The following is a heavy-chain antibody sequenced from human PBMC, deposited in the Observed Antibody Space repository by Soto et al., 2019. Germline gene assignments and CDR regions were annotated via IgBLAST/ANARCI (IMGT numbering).Heavy chain of an antibody. D-gene: IGHD6-19*01. CDR2: INAGNGNT. Sequence: ASVKVSCKASGYTFTSYAMHWVRQAPGQRLEWMGWINAGNGNTKYSQKFQGRVTITRDTSASTAYMELSSLRSEDTAVYYCASRDEQWLAFDYWGQGTLVTVSS. V-gene: IGHV1-3*01. CDR3: ASRDEQWLAFDY. CDR1: GYTFTSYA. J-gene: IGHJ4*02.